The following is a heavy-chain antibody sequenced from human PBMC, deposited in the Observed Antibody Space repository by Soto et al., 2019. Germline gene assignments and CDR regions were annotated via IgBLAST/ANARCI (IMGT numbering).Heavy chain of an antibody. V-gene: IGHV4-34*01. CDR1: GGSFSGYY. CDR2: INHSGST. Sequence: QVQLQQWGAGLLKPSETLSLTCAVYGGSFSGYYWSWIRQPPGKGLEWIGEINHSGSTNYNPSLKSRVTISVDTSKNQFSLKLSSVTAADTAVYYCARGIAAAAHDYRGQGTLVTVSS. D-gene: IGHD6-13*01. CDR3: ARGIAAAAHDY. J-gene: IGHJ4*02.